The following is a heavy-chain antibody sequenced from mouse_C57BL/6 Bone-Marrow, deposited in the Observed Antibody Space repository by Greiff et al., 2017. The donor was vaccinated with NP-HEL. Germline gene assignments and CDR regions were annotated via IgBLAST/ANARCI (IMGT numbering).Heavy chain of an antibody. V-gene: IGHV5-17*01. CDR3: ARPLYTRYFDV. Sequence: DVMLVESGGGLVKPGGSLKLSCAASGFTFSDYGMHWVRQAPEKGLEWVAYISSCSSTTYYADQVKGRFTFSRDNAENTLYMQMTSLRSEDTAMYYCARPLYTRYFDVWGTGTTVTVSS. CDR2: ISSCSSTT. J-gene: IGHJ1*03. D-gene: IGHD1-1*01. CDR1: GFTFSDYG.